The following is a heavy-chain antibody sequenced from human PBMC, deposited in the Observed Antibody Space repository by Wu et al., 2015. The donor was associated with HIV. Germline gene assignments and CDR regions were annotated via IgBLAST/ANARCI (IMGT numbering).Heavy chain of an antibody. Sequence: QVQLVQSGAEVKKPGASVKVSCKASGYTFTSYGITWVRQAPGQGLEWMGWISAYNGNTNYAQKVQGRVTMTTDTSTSTAYMELRSLRSDDTAVYYCARDKAYCDILTGYLPFDYWGQGTLVTVSS. D-gene: IGHD3-9*01. CDR3: ARDKAYCDILTGYLPFDY. V-gene: IGHV1-18*01. CDR2: ISAYNGNT. J-gene: IGHJ4*02. CDR1: GYTFTSYG.